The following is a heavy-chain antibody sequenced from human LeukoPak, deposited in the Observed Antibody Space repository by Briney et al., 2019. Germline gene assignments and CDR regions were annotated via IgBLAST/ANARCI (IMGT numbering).Heavy chain of an antibody. CDR3: ARVDFDWLSPYDY. V-gene: IGHV4-61*08. Sequence: PSETLSLTCAVSGGTISSGGYSWSWIRQPPGKGLEWIGYIYYSGSTNYNPSLKSRATISVDTSKNQFSLKLSSVTAADTAVYHCARVDFDWLSPYDYWGQGALVTVSS. J-gene: IGHJ4*02. CDR2: IYYSGST. D-gene: IGHD3-9*01. CDR1: GGTISSGGYS.